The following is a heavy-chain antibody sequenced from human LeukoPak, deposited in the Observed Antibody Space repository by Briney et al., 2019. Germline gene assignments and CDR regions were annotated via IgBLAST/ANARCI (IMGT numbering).Heavy chain of an antibody. J-gene: IGHJ6*02. CDR1: GGSISDSY. CDR2: MYVTGTT. D-gene: IGHD3-22*01. Sequence: SETLSLTCTVSGGSISDSYLSWIRQPAGKGLEWIGRMYVTGTTNYNPSLRSRVTMSMDTSKNQISLRLSSVTAADTAVYYCARENYYDSSGYSEGMDVWGQGTTVIVSS. CDR3: ARENYYDSSGYSEGMDV. V-gene: IGHV4-4*07.